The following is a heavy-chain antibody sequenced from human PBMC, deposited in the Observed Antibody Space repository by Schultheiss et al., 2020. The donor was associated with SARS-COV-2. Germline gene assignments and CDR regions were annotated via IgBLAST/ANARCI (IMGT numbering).Heavy chain of an antibody. J-gene: IGHJ4*02. D-gene: IGHD5-12*01. V-gene: IGHV1-18*01. CDR2: ISAYNGNT. Sequence: ASVKVSCKASGYTFTSYGISWVRQAPGQGLEWMGWISAYNGNTNYAQKFQGRVTITADESTSTAYMELSSLRSEDTAVYYCARLSGYDFGARNLGWGQGTLVTVSS. CDR3: ARLSGYDFGARNLG. CDR1: GYTFTSYG.